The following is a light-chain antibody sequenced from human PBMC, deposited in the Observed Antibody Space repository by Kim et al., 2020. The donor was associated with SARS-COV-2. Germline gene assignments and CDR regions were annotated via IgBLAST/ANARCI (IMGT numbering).Light chain of an antibody. V-gene: IGLV3-1*01. CDR2: QDS. CDR1: KLGDKY. Sequence: SVSPGQTASITCSGEKLGDKYACLYQQKPGQSPVLVIYQDSKRPSGIPERFSGSNSGNTATLTISGTQAMDEADYYCQAWDSSTYVFGTGTKVTVL. J-gene: IGLJ1*01. CDR3: QAWDSSTYV.